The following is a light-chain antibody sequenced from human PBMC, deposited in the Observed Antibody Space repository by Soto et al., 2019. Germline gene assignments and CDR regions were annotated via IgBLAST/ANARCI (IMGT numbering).Light chain of an antibody. CDR3: QQYDTYPLT. CDR2: DAS. J-gene: IGKJ4*01. V-gene: IGKV1-5*01. Sequence: DIQMTQSPSTLSASVGDRVTISCRASQTISSWLAWYQQRPGKAPKLLIYDASSLESGVPSRFSGSGSGTEFTLTISGLQPEDVASYYCQQYDTYPLTFGGGTKVDIK. CDR1: QTISSW.